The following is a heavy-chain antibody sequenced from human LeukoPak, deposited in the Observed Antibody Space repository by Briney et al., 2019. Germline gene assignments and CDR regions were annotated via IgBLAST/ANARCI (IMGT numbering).Heavy chain of an antibody. CDR2: INPSSGGT. Sequence: ASVKVSCKASGYTXTGHYIQRVRQAPGQGLEWMDWINPSSGGTKYAQRFQGRVTMTRDTSINTAYMEMTRLKSDDTAVYYCARDRLSLSSPGYYYYGMDVRGHGTKVTVSS. V-gene: IGHV1-2*02. J-gene: IGHJ6*02. CDR3: ARDRLSLSSPGYYYYGMDV. CDR1: GYTXTGHY. D-gene: IGHD6-13*01.